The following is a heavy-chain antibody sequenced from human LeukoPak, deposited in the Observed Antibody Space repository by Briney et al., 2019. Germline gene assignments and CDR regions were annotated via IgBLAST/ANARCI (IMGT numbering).Heavy chain of an antibody. J-gene: IGHJ4*02. D-gene: IGHD3-22*01. CDR2: INPNSGGT. CDR1: GYTFTGYY. V-gene: IGHV1-2*04. CDR3: AIDYYDSSGYDY. Sequence: ASVKVSCKASGYTFTGYYMHWVRQAPEQGLEWMGWINPNSGGTNYAQKFQGWVTMTRDTSISTAYMELSRLRSDDTAVYYCAIDYYDSSGYDYWGQGTLVTVSS.